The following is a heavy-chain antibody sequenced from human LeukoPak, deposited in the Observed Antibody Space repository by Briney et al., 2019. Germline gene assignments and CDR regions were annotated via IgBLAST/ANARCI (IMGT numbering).Heavy chain of an antibody. D-gene: IGHD6-13*01. Sequence: GGSLRLSCAASGFTVSTYTMHWVRQAPGMGLESVSAIGSDGDTTYYANYVKGRFTISRDNPENTLYLQMDSLRAEDMAVYYCAREGSPGTYDYWGQGTLVTVSS. CDR2: IGSDGDTT. CDR1: GFTVSTYT. CDR3: AREGSPGTYDY. V-gene: IGHV3-64*01. J-gene: IGHJ4*02.